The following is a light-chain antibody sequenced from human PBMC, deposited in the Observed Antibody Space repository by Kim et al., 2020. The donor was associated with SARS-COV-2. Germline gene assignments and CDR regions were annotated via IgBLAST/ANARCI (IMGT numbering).Light chain of an antibody. CDR2: GAS. J-gene: IGKJ5*01. V-gene: IGKV1D-12*01. CDR3: QQSYSFPLT. Sequence: DIQMTQFPSSVSASVGDRVTITCRASQDIRSWLAWYQQKPGEAPTLLIYGASSLHSGVPSRFSASGSETDFTLTISSLQPEEFATYYCQQSYSFPLTFGPGTRLEIK. CDR1: QDIRSW.